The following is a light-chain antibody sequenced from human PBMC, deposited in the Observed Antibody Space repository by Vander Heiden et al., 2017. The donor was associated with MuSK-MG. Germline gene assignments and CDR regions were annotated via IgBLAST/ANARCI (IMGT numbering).Light chain of an antibody. J-gene: IGKJ5*01. Sequence: IVLTQSPATLSVSPGERATLSCRASQSVSSNLAWYRQKPGQAPRLLIYGASNRATDIPARFSDSGYGTEFTLTISNLQSEDFAIYYCQQYNNWPPITFGQGTRVEIK. CDR3: QQYNNWPPIT. V-gene: IGKV3-15*01. CDR2: GAS. CDR1: QSVSSN.